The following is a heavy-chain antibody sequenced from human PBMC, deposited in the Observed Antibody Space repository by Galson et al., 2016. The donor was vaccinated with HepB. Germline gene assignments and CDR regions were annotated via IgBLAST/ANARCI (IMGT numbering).Heavy chain of an antibody. CDR2: IYSGGTT. Sequence: SLRLSCAASGLTVNSNYMAWVRRAPGKGLEWVSIIYSGGTTHYADSVKGRFTISRDNSKNTLYLQMNSLRAEDTALYYCARAHSAWAPGYFFDYWGQGTLVTVSS. J-gene: IGHJ4*02. CDR3: ARAHSAWAPGYFFDY. CDR1: GLTVNSNY. D-gene: IGHD1-26*01. V-gene: IGHV3-53*01.